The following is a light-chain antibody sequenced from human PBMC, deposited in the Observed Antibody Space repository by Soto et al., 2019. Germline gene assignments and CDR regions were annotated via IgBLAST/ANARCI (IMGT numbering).Light chain of an antibody. CDR3: QKYNSAPAWM. J-gene: IGKJ1*01. CDR1: QGISNY. Sequence: DIPMTQSPSSLSATVGDRVTITCRASQGISNYLAWYQQKPGKVPKLLIYAASTLQSGVPSRFSGSGSGTDFTLTISSLQPEDVATYYCQKYNSAPAWMFGQGTKVEIK. V-gene: IGKV1-27*01. CDR2: AAS.